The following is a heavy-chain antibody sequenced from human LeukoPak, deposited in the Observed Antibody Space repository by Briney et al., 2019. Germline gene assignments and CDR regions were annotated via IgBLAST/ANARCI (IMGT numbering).Heavy chain of an antibody. V-gene: IGHV4-30-4*01. Sequence: SETLSLTCTVSGGSISSGDYYWSWIRQPPGKGLEWIGYIYYSGSTYYNPSLKSRVTISVDTSKNQFSLKLSSVTAADTAVYYCARTYYYDSSGYYYVPYYYGMDVWGQGTTVTVSS. CDR1: GGSISSGDYY. CDR3: ARTYYYDSSGYYYVPYYYGMDV. D-gene: IGHD3-22*01. J-gene: IGHJ6*02. CDR2: IYYSGST.